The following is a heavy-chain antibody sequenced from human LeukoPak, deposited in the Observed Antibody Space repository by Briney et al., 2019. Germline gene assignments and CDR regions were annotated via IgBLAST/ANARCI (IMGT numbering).Heavy chain of an antibody. CDR1: GFTFSSYA. CDR3: ARGDGYNFFDY. V-gene: IGHV3-21*01. CDR2: IRDSGNSI. J-gene: IGHJ4*02. D-gene: IGHD5-24*01. Sequence: PGGSLRLSCAASGFTFSSYAMTWVRQAPGRGLEWVSSIRDSGNSIYYADSVKGRFTISRDNAENSLYLQMNSLRAEDTAVYYCARGDGYNFFDYWGQGTLVTVSS.